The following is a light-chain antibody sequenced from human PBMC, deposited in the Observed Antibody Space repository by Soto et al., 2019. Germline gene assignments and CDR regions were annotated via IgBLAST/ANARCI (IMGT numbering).Light chain of an antibody. J-gene: IGKJ4*01. Sequence: DIQMTQSPSTLSASVGDRVTITCRASQSISSWLAWYLQKPGKAPKLLIYKTSNLESGVPSRFSGSGSGTEFSLTISSLQPDDFATYYCQQYKSFSLTFGGGTKVDIK. CDR3: QQYKSFSLT. CDR1: QSISSW. CDR2: KTS. V-gene: IGKV1-5*03.